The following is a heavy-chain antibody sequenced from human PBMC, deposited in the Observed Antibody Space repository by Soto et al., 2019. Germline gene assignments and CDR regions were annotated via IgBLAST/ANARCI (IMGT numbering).Heavy chain of an antibody. V-gene: IGHV1-69*02. CDR3: ARGPLVVLNYFES. CDR1: GGTFRNYP. J-gene: IGHJ4*02. CDR2: IFPLTDIP. Sequence: QVQLVQSGTEVRKAGYSVKVSCKASGGTFRNYPINWVRQAPGQGLEWMGSIFPLTDIPDYAQNFQARLTISADKSTSTAYMELSSLTSDDTAMYFCARGPLVVLNYFESWGQGTLVTVSS.